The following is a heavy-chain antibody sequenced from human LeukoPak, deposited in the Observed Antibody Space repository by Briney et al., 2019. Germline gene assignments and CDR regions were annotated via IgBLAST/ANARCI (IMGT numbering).Heavy chain of an antibody. CDR1: GFTFSSYA. D-gene: IGHD3-10*01. CDR3: AKVLLWFGELLYDGMDV. CDR2: ISGSGGST. Sequence: GGSLRLSCAASGFTFSSYAMSWVRQAPGKGLEWVSAISGSGGSTYYADSVMGRFTISRDNSKNTLYLQMNSLRAEDTAVYYCAKVLLWFGELLYDGMDVWGQGTTVTVSS. V-gene: IGHV3-23*01. J-gene: IGHJ6*02.